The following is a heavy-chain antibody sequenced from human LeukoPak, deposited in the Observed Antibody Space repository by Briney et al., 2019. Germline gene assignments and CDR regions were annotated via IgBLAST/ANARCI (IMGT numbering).Heavy chain of an antibody. D-gene: IGHD1-26*01. CDR1: GGSISSGSYY. J-gene: IGHJ4*02. CDR2: IYTSGST. Sequence: SETLSLTCTVSGGSISSGSYYWSWIRQPAGKGLEWIGRIYTSGSTNYNPSLESRVTISVDTSKNQFSLKLSSVTAADTAVYYCARSPQGWEYYRGEFDYWGQGTLVTVSS. V-gene: IGHV4-61*02. CDR3: ARSPQGWEYYRGEFDY.